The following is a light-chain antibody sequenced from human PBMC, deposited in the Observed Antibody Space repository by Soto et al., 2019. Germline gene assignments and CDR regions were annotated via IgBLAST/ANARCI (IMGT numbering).Light chain of an antibody. CDR2: GNS. Sequence: QAVVTQPPSVCGAPAQRVTISCSGSSSNIGAGYDVHWYQQLPGTAPKLLIYGNSNRPSGVPDRFSGSKSGTSASLAITGLHAEDEADYYCQSYDSSLSGWVFGGGTQLTVL. V-gene: IGLV1-40*01. CDR3: QSYDSSLSGWV. J-gene: IGLJ3*02. CDR1: SSNIGAGYD.